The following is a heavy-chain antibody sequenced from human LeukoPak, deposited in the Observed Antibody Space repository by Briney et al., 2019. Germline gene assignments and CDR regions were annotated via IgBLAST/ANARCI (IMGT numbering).Heavy chain of an antibody. CDR2: IRYDGSNK. V-gene: IGHV3-30*02. CDR3: AKDHAIAAAGGFDY. Sequence: SGGALRLSCAAAGLTFTNCGMHWGRQAPGRGLEGVAFIRYDGSNKYYADSVKGRFTVSRGNSKNTLYLQMSSVRAEDTARYYCAKDHAIAAAGGFDYWGQGTLVTVSS. CDR1: GLTFTNCG. D-gene: IGHD6-13*01. J-gene: IGHJ4*02.